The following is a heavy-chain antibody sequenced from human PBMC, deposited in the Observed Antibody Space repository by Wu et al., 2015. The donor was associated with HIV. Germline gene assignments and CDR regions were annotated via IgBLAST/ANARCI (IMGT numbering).Heavy chain of an antibody. D-gene: IGHD7-27*01. Sequence: QVQLVQSGAEMKKPGASVKVSCKASGYTFTAYYLHWVRQAPGQGLEWMGWVNPYNGETVYLQKFQGRVTMTRDTSINTVYMELSRLKSDDTARYYCARELSPSKLGMRVYFDYWGQGTLVTVSS. V-gene: IGHV1-2*02. CDR3: ARELSPSKLGMRVYFDY. CDR2: VNPYNGET. J-gene: IGHJ4*02. CDR1: GYTFTAYY.